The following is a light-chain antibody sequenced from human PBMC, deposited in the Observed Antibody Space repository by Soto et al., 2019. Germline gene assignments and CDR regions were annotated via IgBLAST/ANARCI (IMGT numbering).Light chain of an antibody. CDR3: QHTTDFT. CDR2: KAS. Sequence: DIQMTQSPSTLSASVGDRVTITCRASQSISVWLAWYQQKAGKAPNLLIYKASRLERGVPPRFSGSTSGAESTLTITGLQPDDLGTYYCQHTTDFTFGQGTKVDIK. V-gene: IGKV1-5*03. CDR1: QSISVW. J-gene: IGKJ2*01.